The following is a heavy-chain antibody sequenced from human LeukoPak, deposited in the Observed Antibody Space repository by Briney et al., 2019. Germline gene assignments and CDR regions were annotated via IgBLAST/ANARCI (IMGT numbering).Heavy chain of an antibody. V-gene: IGHV5-51*01. CDR2: IYPGDSDT. D-gene: IGHD3-9*01. CDR3: ARLYDILTSNSFDP. CDR1: GYSFSNYW. J-gene: IGHJ5*02. Sequence: GESLKISCKGSGYSFSNYWIGWVRQMPGKGLEWLGIIYPGDSDTRYSPSFQGQVTISADKSISTAYVQWSSLKASDTAMYYCARLYDILTSNSFDPWGQGTLVTVSS.